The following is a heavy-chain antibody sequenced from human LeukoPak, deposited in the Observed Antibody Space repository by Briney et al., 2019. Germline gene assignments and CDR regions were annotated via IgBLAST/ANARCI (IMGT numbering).Heavy chain of an antibody. CDR2: IYYSGST. Sequence: SETLSLTCTVSGGSISSSSYYWGWIRQPPGKGLEWIGSIYYSGSTYYNPSLKSRVTISVDTPKNQFSLKLSSVTAADTAVYYCARHISVGATEAIDYWGQGTLVTVSS. D-gene: IGHD1-26*01. CDR3: ARHISVGATEAIDY. J-gene: IGHJ4*02. CDR1: GGSISSSSYY. V-gene: IGHV4-39*01.